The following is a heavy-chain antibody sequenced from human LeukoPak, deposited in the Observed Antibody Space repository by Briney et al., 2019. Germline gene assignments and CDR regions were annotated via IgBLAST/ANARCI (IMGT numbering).Heavy chain of an antibody. CDR3: ARDRYRRNSETIVGATSY. Sequence: ASVKVSCKASGYTFTSYAMNWVRQAPRQGLEWMGWINTNTGNPTYAQGFAGRFVFSLDTSVSTAYLQISSLKAEDTAVYYCARDRYRRNSETIVGATSYWGQGTLVTVSS. D-gene: IGHD1-26*01. V-gene: IGHV7-4-1*02. CDR2: INTNTGNP. J-gene: IGHJ4*02. CDR1: GYTFTSYA.